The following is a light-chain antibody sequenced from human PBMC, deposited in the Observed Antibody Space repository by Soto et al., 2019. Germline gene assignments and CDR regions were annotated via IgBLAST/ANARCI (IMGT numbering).Light chain of an antibody. CDR1: QAINIW. V-gene: IGKV1-5*01. J-gene: IGKJ1*01. CDR2: GAS. Sequence: DIQMTQSPSTLSASVGDSVTLTCRASQAINIWLAWYQQKPGKAPKLLIYGASTLESGVPSRFSGSGSGTEFTLTIYSLQPDDFATYYCAQYQTYPWTLGQGTKADIK. CDR3: AQYQTYPWT.